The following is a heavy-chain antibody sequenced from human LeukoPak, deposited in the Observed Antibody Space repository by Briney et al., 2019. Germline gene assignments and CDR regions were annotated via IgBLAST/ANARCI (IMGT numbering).Heavy chain of an antibody. CDR1: GFTFSSYW. CDR2: IKQDGSET. CDR3: ARDTAVTGTPAEYFQH. V-gene: IGHV3-7*04. J-gene: IGHJ1*01. D-gene: IGHD6-19*01. Sequence: GGSLRLSCAASGFTFSSYWMIWVRQAPGKGLEWVANIKQDGSETYYVDSVAGRFTISRDNAKNSLYLQMNSLRAEDTAVYYCARDTAVTGTPAEYFQHWGQGTLVTVSA.